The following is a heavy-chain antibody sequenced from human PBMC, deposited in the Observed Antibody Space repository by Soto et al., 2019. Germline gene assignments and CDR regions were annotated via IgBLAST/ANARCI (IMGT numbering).Heavy chain of an antibody. J-gene: IGHJ6*02. CDR3: ARAKEYSSSSVYYGMDV. D-gene: IGHD6-6*01. V-gene: IGHV1-69*06. Sequence: QVQLVQSGAEVKKPGSSVKVSCKASGGTFSSYAISWVRQAPGQGLEWMGGIIPICGTANYAQKFQGRVTITADKSTSTAYMELSSLRSEDTAVYYCARAKEYSSSSVYYGMDVWGQGTTVTVSS. CDR1: GGTFSSYA. CDR2: IIPICGTA.